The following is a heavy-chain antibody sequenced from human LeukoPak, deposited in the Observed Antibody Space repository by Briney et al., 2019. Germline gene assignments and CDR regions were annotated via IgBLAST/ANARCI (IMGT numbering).Heavy chain of an antibody. D-gene: IGHD6-6*01. CDR2: ISGTGGTT. CDR1: GFTFSRYA. V-gene: IGHV3-23*01. CDR3: AKDNSIAVRIIAY. Sequence: GGTLRLSCAASGFTFSRYAMSWVRQAPRKGLERVSVISGTGGTTYYADSVNGRFTISRDNSKNTLYLQMNSLRAEDTAIYYCAKDNSIAVRIIAYWGQESLVTVYS. J-gene: IGHJ4*02.